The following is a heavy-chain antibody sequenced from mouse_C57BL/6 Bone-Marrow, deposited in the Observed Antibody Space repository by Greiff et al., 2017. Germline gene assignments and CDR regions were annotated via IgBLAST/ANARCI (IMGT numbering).Heavy chain of an antibody. CDR2: INPNYGTT. J-gene: IGHJ4*01. D-gene: IGHD2-4*01. V-gene: IGHV1-39*01. Sequence: VQLKQSGPELVKPGASVKISCKASGYSFTDYNMNWVKQSNGKSLEWIGVINPNYGTTSYNQKFKGKATLTVDQSSSTAYMQLNSLTSADAAVYYCGRGYDYDYAMDYWGQGTSVTVSS. CDR1: GYSFTDYN. CDR3: GRGYDYDYAMDY.